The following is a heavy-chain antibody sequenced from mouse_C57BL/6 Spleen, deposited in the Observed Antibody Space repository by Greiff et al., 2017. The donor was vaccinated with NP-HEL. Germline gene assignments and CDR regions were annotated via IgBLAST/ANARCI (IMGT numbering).Heavy chain of an antibody. D-gene: IGHD2-3*01. CDR1: GYTFTTYW. Sequence: QVQLKESGAELVRPGTSVKMSCKASGYTFTTYWIGWAKQRPGHGLAWIGDIYPGGGYTNYNEKFKGKATLTADKSSSTAYMQFSSLTSEDSAIYYCAREDDGYYFDYWGQGTTLTVSS. J-gene: IGHJ2*01. CDR3: AREDDGYYFDY. CDR2: IYPGGGYT. V-gene: IGHV1-63*01.